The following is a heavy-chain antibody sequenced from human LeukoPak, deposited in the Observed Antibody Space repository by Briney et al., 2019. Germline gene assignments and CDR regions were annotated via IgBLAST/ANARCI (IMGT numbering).Heavy chain of an antibody. V-gene: IGHV3-13*01. Sequence: GGSLRLSCAASGFTFSSYDMHWVRQATGKGLEWVSAIGTAGDTYYPGSVKGRFTISRENAKNSLYLQMNSLRAGDTAVYYCARDSSGRDGYNSFDYWGQGTLVTVSS. CDR3: ARDSSGRDGYNSFDY. CDR1: GFTFSSYD. CDR2: IGTAGDT. J-gene: IGHJ4*02. D-gene: IGHD5-24*01.